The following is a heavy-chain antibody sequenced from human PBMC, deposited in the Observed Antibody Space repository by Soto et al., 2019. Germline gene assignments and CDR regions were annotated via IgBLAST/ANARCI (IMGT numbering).Heavy chain of an antibody. Sequence: PGGSLRLSCAASGFTFSSYWMHWVRQAPGKGLVWVSRINSDGSSTSYADSVKGRFTISRDNAKNTLYLQMNSLRAEDTAVYYCARDQYYDFWSGPHDYWGQGTLVTAPQ. D-gene: IGHD3-3*01. CDR3: ARDQYYDFWSGPHDY. CDR1: GFTFSSYW. CDR2: INSDGSST. V-gene: IGHV3-74*01. J-gene: IGHJ4*02.